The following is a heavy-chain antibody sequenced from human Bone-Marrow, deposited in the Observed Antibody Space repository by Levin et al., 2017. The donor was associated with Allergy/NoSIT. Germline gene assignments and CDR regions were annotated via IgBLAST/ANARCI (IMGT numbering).Heavy chain of an antibody. Sequence: KVSGPTLVKPTQTLTLTCTFSGFSLTTSGVGVGWIRQPPGKALEWLALIYWDDNERFSPSLKSRLTITKDTSKNQVVLTMANMDPADTATYYCAHRYLHFYFGYWGPGTLVTVSS. CDR1: GFSLTTSGVG. CDR3: AHRYLHFYFGY. V-gene: IGHV2-5*02. CDR2: IYWDDNE. J-gene: IGHJ4*02.